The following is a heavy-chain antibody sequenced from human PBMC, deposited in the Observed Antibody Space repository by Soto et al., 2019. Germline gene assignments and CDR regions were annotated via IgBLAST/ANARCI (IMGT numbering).Heavy chain of an antibody. J-gene: IGHJ3*02. V-gene: IGHV1-2*04. Sequence: ASVKVSCKASGYTFTGYYMHWVRQAPGQGLEWMGWINPNSGGTNYAQKFQGWVTMTRDTSISTAYMELSRLRSDDTAVYYCARVAVAGTRTSAFDIWGQGKMVTVSS. CDR1: GYTFTGYY. D-gene: IGHD6-19*01. CDR3: ARVAVAGTRTSAFDI. CDR2: INPNSGGT.